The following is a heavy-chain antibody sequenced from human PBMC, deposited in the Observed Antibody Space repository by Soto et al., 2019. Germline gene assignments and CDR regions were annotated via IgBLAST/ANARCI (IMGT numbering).Heavy chain of an antibody. CDR1: GFTFSSYA. CDR3: ARDPLREWELLFGAD. V-gene: IGHV3-30-3*01. Sequence: QVQLVESGGGVVQPGRSLRLSCAASGFTFSSYAMHWVRQAPGKGLEWVAVISYDGSNKYYADSVKGRFTSSRDNSKNTLYLQMNSLRAEDTAVYYCARDPLREWELLFGADWGQGTLVTVSS. J-gene: IGHJ4*02. D-gene: IGHD1-26*01. CDR2: ISYDGSNK.